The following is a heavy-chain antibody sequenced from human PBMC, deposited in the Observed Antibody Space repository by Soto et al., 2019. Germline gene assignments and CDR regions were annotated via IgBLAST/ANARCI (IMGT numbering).Heavy chain of an antibody. CDR2: IYHSGST. D-gene: IGHD6-13*01. J-gene: IGHJ4*02. CDR1: GGSISSSNW. V-gene: IGHV4-4*02. CDR3: ARAAMGGSSWPFDY. Sequence: QVQLQESGPGLVKPSGTLSLTCAVSGGSISSSNWWSWVRQPPGKGLEWIGEIYHSGSTNYNPSLKSRVTIXVXKXXTQFSLKLSAVTAADTAVYYCARAAMGGSSWPFDYWGQGTLVTVSS.